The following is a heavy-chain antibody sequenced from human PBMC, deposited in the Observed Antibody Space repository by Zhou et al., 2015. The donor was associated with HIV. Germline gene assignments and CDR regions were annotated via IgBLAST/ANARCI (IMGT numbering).Heavy chain of an antibody. CDR1: GGTFSTYA. CDR3: AKFDGDVRWFSTGMDV. D-gene: IGHD3/OR15-3a*01. CDR2: IIPVFGTA. Sequence: QVRLVQSGPKVEKPGSSVKVSCEASGGTFSTYAIAWVRQAPGQGLEWMGGIIPVFGTATYAQKFKGRLTINRDESTETAYMALSSLTSEDTAVYYCAKFDGDVRWFSTGMDVWGQGTPVTVSS. V-gene: IGHV1-69*01. J-gene: IGHJ6*02.